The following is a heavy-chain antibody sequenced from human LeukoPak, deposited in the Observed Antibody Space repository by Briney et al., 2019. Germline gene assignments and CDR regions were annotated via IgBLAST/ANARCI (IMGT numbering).Heavy chain of an antibody. V-gene: IGHV4-61*05. CDR2: IYYSGST. J-gene: IGHJ4*02. D-gene: IGHD3-10*01. CDR3: ARARFGEHFDY. Sequence: SETLSLSSTVSSGSISTSSYYWGWIRQPPGKGLEWIGYIYYSGSTNYNPSLKSRVTISVDTSKNQFSLKLSSVTAADTAVYYCARARFGEHFDYWGQGTLVTVSS. CDR1: SGSISTSSYY.